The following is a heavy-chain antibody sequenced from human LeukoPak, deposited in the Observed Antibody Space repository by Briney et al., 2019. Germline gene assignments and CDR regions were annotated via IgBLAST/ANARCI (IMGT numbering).Heavy chain of an antibody. CDR3: ARHKSSGSGPLDY. CDR1: GGSISTYF. J-gene: IGHJ4*02. CDR2: IYFSGST. Sequence: SETLSLTCTVSGGSISTYFWSWIRQPPGKGLEWIGHIYFSGSTNYNSSLKSRVTISVDTSKNQFSLKLSSVTAADTAVYYCARHKSSGSGPLDYWGQGILVTLSS. V-gene: IGHV4-59*08. D-gene: IGHD3-22*01.